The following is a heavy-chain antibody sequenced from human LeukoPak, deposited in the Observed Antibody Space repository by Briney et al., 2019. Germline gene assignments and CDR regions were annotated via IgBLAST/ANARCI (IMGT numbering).Heavy chain of an antibody. Sequence: PGGSLRLSCAASGFTFDDHAMHWVRQAPGKGLDWVSGISWNSGRTDYADSVKGRFTISRDNAKNSLYLQMNSLRAEDMAFYYCAKDFGYSYGYIDYWGQGTLVTVSS. V-gene: IGHV3-9*03. CDR2: ISWNSGRT. J-gene: IGHJ4*02. D-gene: IGHD5-18*01. CDR1: GFTFDDHA. CDR3: AKDFGYSYGYIDY.